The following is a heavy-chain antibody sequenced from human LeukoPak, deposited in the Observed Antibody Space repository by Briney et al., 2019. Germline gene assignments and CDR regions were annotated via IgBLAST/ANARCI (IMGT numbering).Heavy chain of an antibody. CDR1: GGSISSGDYY. J-gene: IGHJ5*02. D-gene: IGHD3-22*01. V-gene: IGHV4-30-4*08. CDR2: IYYSGST. Sequence: SETLSLTCTVSGGSISSGDYYWSWIRQHPGKGLEWIGYIYYSGSTYYNPSLKSRVTISVDTSKNQLSLKLSSVTAADTAVYYCARPYYYDSRIDPWGQGTLVTVSS. CDR3: ARPYYYDSRIDP.